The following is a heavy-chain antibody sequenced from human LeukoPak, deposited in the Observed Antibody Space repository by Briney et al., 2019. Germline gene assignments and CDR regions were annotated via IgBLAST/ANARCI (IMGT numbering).Heavy chain of an antibody. J-gene: IGHJ6*02. Sequence: GRSLRLSCAASGCTFSSYGMHWVRQAPGKGLEWVAVIWYDGSNKYYADSVKGRFTISRDNSKNTLYLQMNSLRAEDTAVYYCARERFLEWLTNYYYYGMDVWGQGTTVTASS. CDR3: ARERFLEWLTNYYYYGMDV. CDR1: GCTFSSYG. D-gene: IGHD3-3*01. CDR2: IWYDGSNK. V-gene: IGHV3-33*01.